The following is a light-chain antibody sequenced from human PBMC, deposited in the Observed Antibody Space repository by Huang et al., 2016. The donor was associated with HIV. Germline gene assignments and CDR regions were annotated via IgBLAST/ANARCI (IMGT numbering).Light chain of an antibody. Sequence: EIVLPQSPGTLSLSPGERATLSCRASRSVNRSYLAWYQQKPGQAPRLLIYGTSSRATGIPDRFSGSGSGTDFALTIRRLEPEDFAVYYCQEYGSSFGQGTQVEIK. J-gene: IGKJ1*01. CDR3: QEYGSS. V-gene: IGKV3-20*01. CDR2: GTS. CDR1: RSVNRSY.